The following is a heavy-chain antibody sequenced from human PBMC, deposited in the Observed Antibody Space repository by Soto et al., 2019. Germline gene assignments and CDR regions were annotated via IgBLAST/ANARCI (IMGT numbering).Heavy chain of an antibody. V-gene: IGHV1-69*12. Sequence: QVQLVQSGAEVKKPGSSVKVSCKASGGTFSSYAISWVRQAPGQGLEWMGGIIPIFGTANYAQKFQGRVTINADESTSTAYRELSSLRSEDTAVYYCAREYSGYDLGGWFDPWGQGTLVTVSS. CDR2: IIPIFGTA. J-gene: IGHJ5*02. CDR1: GGTFSSYA. D-gene: IGHD5-12*01. CDR3: AREYSGYDLGGWFDP.